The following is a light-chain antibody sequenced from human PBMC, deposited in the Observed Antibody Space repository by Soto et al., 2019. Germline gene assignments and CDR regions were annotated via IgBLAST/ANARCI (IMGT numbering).Light chain of an antibody. CDR1: SSDVGGYNY. Sequence: QSALTQPPSASGSPGQSVTISCTGTSSDVGGYNYVSWYQQHPGKAPTLLIFEVSKRPSGVPDRFSGSKSGNTASLTVSGLQAEDEADYYCSSYAGSILYVFGTGTKLTVL. V-gene: IGLV2-8*01. CDR3: SSYAGSILYV. CDR2: EVS. J-gene: IGLJ1*01.